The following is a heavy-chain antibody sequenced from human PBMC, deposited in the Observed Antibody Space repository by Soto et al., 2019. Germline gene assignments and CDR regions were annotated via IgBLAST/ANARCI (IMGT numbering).Heavy chain of an antibody. CDR1: GGSISSGGYS. V-gene: IGHV4-30-2*01. CDR3: ARGRITMVFDY. CDR2: IYHSGST. J-gene: IGHJ4*02. D-gene: IGHD3-10*01. Sequence: SETLSLTCAVSGGSISSGGYSWSWIRQPPGKGLEWIGYIYHSGSTYYNPSLKSRVTISVDRSKNQFSLKLSSVTAADTAVYYCARGRITMVFDYWGKGTLVTVSS.